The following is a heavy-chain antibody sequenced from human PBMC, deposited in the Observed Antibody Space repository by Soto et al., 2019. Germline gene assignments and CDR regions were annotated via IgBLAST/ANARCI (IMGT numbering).Heavy chain of an antibody. CDR3: ARDLRAARLEYDY. D-gene: IGHD6-6*01. Sequence: GASVKVSCKTSGYTFTSYSISWVRQAPGQGLEWMGWINVYNGNTKYAQNLQGRVTMTTDTSTSTAYMELRSLRSDDTAVYYCARDLRAARLEYDYWGHGTLVTFSS. J-gene: IGHJ4*01. CDR1: GYTFTSYS. V-gene: IGHV1-18*01. CDR2: INVYNGNT.